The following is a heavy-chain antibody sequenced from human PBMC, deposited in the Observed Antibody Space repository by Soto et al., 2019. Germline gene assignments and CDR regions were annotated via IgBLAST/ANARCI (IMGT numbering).Heavy chain of an antibody. V-gene: IGHV4-30-4*08. CDR3: ARAAGESGWYTWYYFDY. CDR1: GGSIISASYS. D-gene: IGHD6-19*01. J-gene: IGHJ4*02. Sequence: SETLSLTCAVSGGSIISASYSWNWIRQSPGRGLEWIGHIYSSGSTYYNPSLKSRVTISVDTSKNQFSLKLSSVTAADTAVYYCARAAGESGWYTWYYFDYWGQGTLVTVSS. CDR2: IYSSGST.